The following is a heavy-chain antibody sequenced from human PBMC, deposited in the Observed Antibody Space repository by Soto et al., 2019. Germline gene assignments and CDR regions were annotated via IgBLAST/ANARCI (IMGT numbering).Heavy chain of an antibody. CDR3: ARGGGGSYYGYFDY. V-gene: IGHV4-59*01. Sequence: QVQLQESGPGLVKPSETLSLTCTVSGGSISSYYWSWIRQPPGKGLEWIGYIYYSGSTNYNPSLKSRVTISVDTSKNQFSLKLSSVTAADTAVYYCARGGGGSYYGYFDYWGQGTLVTVSS. CDR2: IYYSGST. D-gene: IGHD1-26*01. CDR1: GGSISSYY. J-gene: IGHJ4*02.